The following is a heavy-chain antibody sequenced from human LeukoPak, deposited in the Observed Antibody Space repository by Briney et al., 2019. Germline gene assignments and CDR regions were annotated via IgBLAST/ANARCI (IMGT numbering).Heavy chain of an antibody. J-gene: IGHJ4*02. CDR2: IRYDGSNK. CDR3: ARPKYCSSTSCYLEAFDI. Sequence: GGSLRLSCAASGFTFSSYGMHWVRQAPGKGLEWVTFIRYDGSNKYYADSVKGRFTISRDNSKNTLYLQMNSLRAEDTAVYYCARPKYCSSTSCYLEAFDIWGQGTLVTVSS. V-gene: IGHV3-30*02. D-gene: IGHD2-2*01. CDR1: GFTFSSYG.